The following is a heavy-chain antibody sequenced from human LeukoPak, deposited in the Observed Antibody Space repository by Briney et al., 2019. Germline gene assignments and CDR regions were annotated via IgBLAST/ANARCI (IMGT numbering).Heavy chain of an antibody. V-gene: IGHV3-48*03. CDR1: GFTFSSYA. J-gene: IGHJ4*02. D-gene: IGHD6-19*01. Sequence: PGGSLRLSCAASGFTFSSYAMNWVRQAPGKGLEWVSYISSSGSTIYCADFVKGRFTISRDNAKNSLFLQMNSLRAEDTAIYYCARDRSGWYYFDYWGQGSLVTVSS. CDR2: ISSSGSTI. CDR3: ARDRSGWYYFDY.